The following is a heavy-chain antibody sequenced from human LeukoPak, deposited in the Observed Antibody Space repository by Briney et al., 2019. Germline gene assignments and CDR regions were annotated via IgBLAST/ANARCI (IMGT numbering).Heavy chain of an antibody. V-gene: IGHV3-21*01. CDR1: GFTFSSYS. CDR3: ARGHYYGSGSYDFYFDY. CDR2: ISSSSSYI. D-gene: IGHD3-10*01. Sequence: GGSLRLSCAAPGFTFSSYSMNWVRQAPGKGLEWVSSISSSSSYIYYADSVKGRFTISRDNAKKSLYLQMNSLRAEDTAVYYCARGHYYGSGSYDFYFDYWGQGTLVTVSS. J-gene: IGHJ4*02.